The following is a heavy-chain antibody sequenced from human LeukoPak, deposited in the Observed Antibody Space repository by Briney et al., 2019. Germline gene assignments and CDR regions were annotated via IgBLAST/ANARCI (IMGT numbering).Heavy chain of an antibody. CDR2: ISYDGSSK. D-gene: IGHD6-13*01. CDR1: GLIFSRDG. V-gene: IGHV3-30*03. J-gene: IGHJ6*02. Sequence: GGSLRLSCAASGLIFSRDGMHWVRQAPGKGLEWVAVISYDGSSKYYADSVKGRFTISRDNSKNTLYVQMNSLRAEDTAVYYCARELAAGTGYYYYYGMDVWGQGTTVTVSS. CDR3: ARELAAGTGYYYYYGMDV.